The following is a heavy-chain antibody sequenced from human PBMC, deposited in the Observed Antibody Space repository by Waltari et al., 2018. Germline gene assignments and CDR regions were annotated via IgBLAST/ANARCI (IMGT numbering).Heavy chain of an antibody. Sequence: EVQLLESGGGLVQPGGSLRLSCAASGFTFSNYAMTWVRQAPGKGLEWVSYISGSTDSTYYADSVKGRFTISRDNSKNTVYLQMNSLRAEDTAVYYCTKSGASKNGDYTLYFDYWGRGTLVTVSS. D-gene: IGHD4-17*01. CDR1: GFTFSNYA. V-gene: IGHV3-23*01. CDR2: ISGSTDST. CDR3: TKSGASKNGDYTLYFDY. J-gene: IGHJ4*02.